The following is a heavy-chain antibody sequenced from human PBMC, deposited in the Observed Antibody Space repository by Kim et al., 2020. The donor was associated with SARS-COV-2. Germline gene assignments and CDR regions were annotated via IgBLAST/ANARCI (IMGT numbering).Heavy chain of an antibody. CDR1: GFTFDDYA. D-gene: IGHD6-13*01. CDR2: ISWDSSSI. Sequence: GGSLRLSCAASGFTFDDYAMHWVRQGPGKGLEWVSGISWDSSSIEYADSVKGRFTISRDNAKNSLYLQLNSLRVEDTALYYCAKVGEYSSSWYDYWGQGTLVTVSS. J-gene: IGHJ4*02. V-gene: IGHV3-9*01. CDR3: AKVGEYSSSWYDY.